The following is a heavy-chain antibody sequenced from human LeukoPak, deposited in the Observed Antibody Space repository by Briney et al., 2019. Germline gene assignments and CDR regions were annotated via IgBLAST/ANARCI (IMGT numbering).Heavy chain of an antibody. CDR2: IYYSGST. Sequence: SGTLSLTCAVSGGSISSSSWWSWVRQPPGEGLEWIGSIYYSGSTYYNPSLKSRVTISVDTSKNQFSLKLSSVTAADTAVYYCATPGWDTAMDKFDYWGQGTLVTVSS. D-gene: IGHD5-18*01. CDR3: ATPGWDTAMDKFDY. J-gene: IGHJ4*02. CDR1: GGSISSSSW. V-gene: IGHV4-4*02.